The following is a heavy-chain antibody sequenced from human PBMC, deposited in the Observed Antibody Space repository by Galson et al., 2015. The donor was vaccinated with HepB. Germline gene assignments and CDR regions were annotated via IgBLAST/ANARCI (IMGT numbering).Heavy chain of an antibody. CDR2: IYSGGAT. CDR3: AKDYYDNRGYSGGFYY. Sequence: SLRLSCAASGFTVSSNHMTWVRQAPGKGLEWVSVIYSGGATHYADSVKGRFTIFRDSSKNTLYLQMNGLSAEDTAVYYCAKDYYDNRGYSGGFYYWGQGTLVTVSS. J-gene: IGHJ4*02. V-gene: IGHV3-53*01. CDR1: GFTVSSNH. D-gene: IGHD3-22*01.